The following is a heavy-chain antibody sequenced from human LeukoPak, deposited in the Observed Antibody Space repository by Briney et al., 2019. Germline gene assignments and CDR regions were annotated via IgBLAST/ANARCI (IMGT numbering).Heavy chain of an antibody. Sequence: GESLKISCIGFGYSFSSYWIGWVRQMPGKGLEWMGIIYPGDSDTRYSPSFQGQVIISADKSISTAYLQWSSLKASDTAMYYCARQRERGSPYYFDYWGQGTLVTVSS. CDR2: IYPGDSDT. D-gene: IGHD1-26*01. CDR1: GYSFSSYW. V-gene: IGHV5-51*01. J-gene: IGHJ4*02. CDR3: ARQRERGSPYYFDY.